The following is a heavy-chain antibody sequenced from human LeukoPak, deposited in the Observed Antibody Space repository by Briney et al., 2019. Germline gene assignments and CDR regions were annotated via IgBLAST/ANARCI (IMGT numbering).Heavy chain of an antibody. CDR2: IYYSGST. J-gene: IGHJ5*02. Sequence: PSETLSVTCTVSGGSISSGDYYWSWIRQPPGKGLEWIGYIYYSGSTYYNPSLKSRVTISVDTSKNQFSLKLSSVTAADTAVYYCARAGRYCSSTSCYIWFDPWGQGTLVTVSS. CDR3: ARAGRYCSSTSCYIWFDP. D-gene: IGHD2-2*02. CDR1: GGSISSGDYY. V-gene: IGHV4-30-4*01.